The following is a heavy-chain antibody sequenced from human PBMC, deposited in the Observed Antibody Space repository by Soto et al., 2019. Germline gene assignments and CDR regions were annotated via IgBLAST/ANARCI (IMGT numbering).Heavy chain of an antibody. CDR3: ARDPHYSGSWSLLMDV. Sequence: SVKVSCKASGGTFSSYAISWVRQAPGQGLEWMGGIIPIFGTANYAQKFRGRVTITADTSTSTAYMELSSLRSEDTAVYYCARDPHYSGSWSLLMDVWGQGTTVTVSS. CDR1: GGTFSSYA. D-gene: IGHD3-10*01. V-gene: IGHV1-69*06. CDR2: IIPIFGTA. J-gene: IGHJ6*02.